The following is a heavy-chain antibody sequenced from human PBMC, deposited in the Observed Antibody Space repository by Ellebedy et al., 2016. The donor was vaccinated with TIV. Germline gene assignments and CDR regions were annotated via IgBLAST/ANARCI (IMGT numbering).Heavy chain of an antibody. D-gene: IGHD3-10*01. CDR3: AWYGSGSPF. J-gene: IGHJ4*02. Sequence: GESLKISCAASGFIFSNSDMEWVHQAPGKGLEWVSYIGNGGSPIYYADSVKGRFTISRDNAKNTLYLEMISLRAEDTAVYYCAWYGSGSPFWGQGTLVTVSS. V-gene: IGHV3-48*04. CDR1: GFIFSNSD. CDR2: IGNGGSPI.